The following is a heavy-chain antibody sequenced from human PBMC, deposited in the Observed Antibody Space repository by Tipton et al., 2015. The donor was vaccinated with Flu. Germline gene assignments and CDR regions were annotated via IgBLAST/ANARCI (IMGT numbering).Heavy chain of an antibody. V-gene: IGHV4-38-2*01. J-gene: IGHJ4*02. CDR2: IYHSGTT. D-gene: IGHD3-10*02. Sequence: TLSLTCAVSGDSISNDYYWGWVRRPPGKGLEWIGTIYHSGTTYYNPSLKSRLTISVDTSKNQFSLRLSSVTAADTAVYYCARHTGDSVRGVIDYWGQGTLVTVSS. CDR3: ARHTGDSVRGVIDY. CDR1: GDSISNDYY.